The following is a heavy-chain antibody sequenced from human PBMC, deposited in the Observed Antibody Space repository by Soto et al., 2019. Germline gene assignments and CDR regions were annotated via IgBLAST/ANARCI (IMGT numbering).Heavy chain of an antibody. J-gene: IGHJ5*02. CDR3: ARMASFGSLNWFDP. Sequence: ASVKVSCKASGYTFTNNDVTWVRQATGQGLEWMGWMNPGSGDTGYAQKFQGRVTMTRNISIATAYMELSSLRSEDAAIYYCARMASFGSLNWFDPWGQGTLVTVSS. D-gene: IGHD5-18*01. V-gene: IGHV1-8*01. CDR2: MNPGSGDT. CDR1: GYTFTNND.